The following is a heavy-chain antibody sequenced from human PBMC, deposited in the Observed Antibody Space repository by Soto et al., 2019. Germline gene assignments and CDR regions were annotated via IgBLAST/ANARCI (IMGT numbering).Heavy chain of an antibody. CDR2: IYHSGST. J-gene: IGHJ4*02. CDR3: GRVVASEPTFHFDY. Sequence: SETLSLTCAVSGGSISSGGYSWSWIRQPPGKGLEWIGYIYHSGSTYYNPSLKSRVTISVDRSKNQFSLKLSSVTAADTAVYYCGRVVASEPTFHFDYWGQGTLVTVS. V-gene: IGHV4-30-2*01. D-gene: IGHD2-15*01. CDR1: GGSISSGGYS.